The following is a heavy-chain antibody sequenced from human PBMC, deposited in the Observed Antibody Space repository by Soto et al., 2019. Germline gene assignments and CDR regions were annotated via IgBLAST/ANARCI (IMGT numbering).Heavy chain of an antibody. CDR1: GFTFSRDT. Sequence: PGGSLRLSCAASGFTFSRDTLHWVRQAPGKGLEWVAVIWYDGSNKYYADSVKGRFTISRDNSKNTLYLQMNSLRAEDTAVYYCATTIAAAGYWYFDLWGRGTLVTVSS. CDR2: IWYDGSNK. CDR3: ATTIAAAGYWYFDL. D-gene: IGHD6-13*01. J-gene: IGHJ2*01. V-gene: IGHV3-33*08.